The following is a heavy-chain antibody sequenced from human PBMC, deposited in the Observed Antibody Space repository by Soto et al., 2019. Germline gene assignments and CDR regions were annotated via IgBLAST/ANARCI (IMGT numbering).Heavy chain of an antibody. D-gene: IGHD6-13*01. J-gene: IGHJ4*02. CDR3: AKLSEAAAPPFDY. V-gene: IGHV3-30*18. CDR1: GFTFSSYG. CDR2: ISYDGSNK. Sequence: PGGSLRLSCAASGFTFSSYGMHWVRQAPGKGLEWVAVISYDGSNKYYADSVKGRFTISRDNSKNTLYLQMNSLRAEDTAVYYCAKLSEAAAPPFDYWGQGTLVTVSS.